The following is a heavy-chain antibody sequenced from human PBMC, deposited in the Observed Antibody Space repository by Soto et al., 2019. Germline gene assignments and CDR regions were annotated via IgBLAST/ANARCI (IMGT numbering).Heavy chain of an antibody. Sequence: EVQLVESGGGLVQPGWSLRLSCTASGFTFDDYGMHCVRQAPGKGLQWVSGINWNGGNIGYAASVTGRFTISSDNAETSLYLQMNSLRVEDTALYFCARMRTFGSRHMDVLGQGTTGTFAS. J-gene: IGHJ6*02. CDR2: INWNGGNI. V-gene: IGHV3-9*01. D-gene: IGHD3-16*01. CDR1: GFTFDDYG. CDR3: ARMRTFGSRHMDV.